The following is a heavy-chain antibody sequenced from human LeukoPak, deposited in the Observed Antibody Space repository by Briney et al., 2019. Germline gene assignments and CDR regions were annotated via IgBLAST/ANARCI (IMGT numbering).Heavy chain of an antibody. Sequence: GESLKISCKGSGYSFTTYLILWVRQMPGKGLEWMGIIYPGDSDSRYSPSFQGQVTISADKSVSTAYLQWSSLKASDTAMYYCARRSSPTGGIDYWGQGTLVTVSS. D-gene: IGHD2-2*01. CDR1: GYSFTTYL. V-gene: IGHV5-51*01. CDR3: ARRSSPTGGIDY. J-gene: IGHJ4*02. CDR2: IYPGDSDS.